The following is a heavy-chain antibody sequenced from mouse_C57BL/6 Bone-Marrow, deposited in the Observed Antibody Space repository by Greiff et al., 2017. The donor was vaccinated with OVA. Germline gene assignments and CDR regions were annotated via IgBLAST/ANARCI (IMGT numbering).Heavy chain of an antibody. V-gene: IGHV1-81*01. CDR2: IYPRSGNT. D-gene: IGHD2-3*01. CDR1: GYTFTSYG. J-gene: IGHJ2*01. Sequence: QVQLKESGAELARPGASVKLSCKASGYTFTSYGISWVKQRTGQGLEWIGEIYPRSGNTYYNEKFKGKATLTADKSSSTAYMELRSLTSEDSAVYFCARWDLYDGYYYFDYWGQGTTLTVSS. CDR3: ARWDLYDGYYYFDY.